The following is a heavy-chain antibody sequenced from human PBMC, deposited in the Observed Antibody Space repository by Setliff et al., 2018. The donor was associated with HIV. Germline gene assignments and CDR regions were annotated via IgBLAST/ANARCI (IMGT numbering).Heavy chain of an antibody. Sequence: ASVKVSCKASGYTFNTYGISWVRQAPGQGLEWMGWISPYNGYTNSVQKLQGRVTMTTDNSTSIAYMELRSLKSDDTAVYYCAGEITNYFDYWGQGTLVTVSS. D-gene: IGHD3-16*01. V-gene: IGHV1-18*01. CDR1: GYTFNTYG. CDR3: AGEITNYFDY. CDR2: ISPYNGYT. J-gene: IGHJ4*02.